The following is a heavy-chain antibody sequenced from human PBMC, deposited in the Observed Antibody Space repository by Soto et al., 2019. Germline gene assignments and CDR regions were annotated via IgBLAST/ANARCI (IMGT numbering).Heavy chain of an antibody. CDR2: IYYSGST. CDR3: AAGKYYFDY. Sequence: SETLSLTCTVSGGSISSYYWSWIRQPPGKGLEWIGYIYYSGSTNYNPSLKSRVTISVDTSKNQFSLKLSSVTAADTAVYYCAAGKYYFDYWGQGTLVTVSS. D-gene: IGHD1-26*01. V-gene: IGHV4-59*01. CDR1: GGSISSYY. J-gene: IGHJ4*02.